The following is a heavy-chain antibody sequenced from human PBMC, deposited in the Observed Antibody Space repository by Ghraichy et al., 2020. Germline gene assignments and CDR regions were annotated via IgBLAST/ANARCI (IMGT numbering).Heavy chain of an antibody. CDR3: ASVRLGTTEYVDC. CDR1: GGSVTSGRYS. D-gene: IGHD3-10*02. V-gene: IGHV4-30-4*07. Sequence: SETLSLTCAVSGGSVTSGRYSWSWIRQPPGKGLEWIGYIYNSGNTYYNPSLKSRVTISVDPSKNQFSLKLSSVTAADTAVYYCASVRLGTTEYVDCLGHGTLGTVSS. J-gene: IGHJ4*01. CDR2: IYNSGNT.